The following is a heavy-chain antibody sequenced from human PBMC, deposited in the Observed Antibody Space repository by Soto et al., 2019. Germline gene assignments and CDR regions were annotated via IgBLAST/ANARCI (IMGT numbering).Heavy chain of an antibody. Sequence: QITLKESGPTLVKPTQPLTLTCTFSGFSLSTSGVGVGWIRQPPGKALEWLAVIYWDDEKGYSPSPKNRPTITKDTSKNQVVLTMTNMDPVDTATYYCAHTVGLVVVTSEDEYFQHWGQGTQVTVSS. CDR2: IYWDDEK. D-gene: IGHD2-15*01. J-gene: IGHJ1*01. CDR1: GFSLSTSGVG. V-gene: IGHV2-5*02. CDR3: AHTVGLVVVTSEDEYFQH.